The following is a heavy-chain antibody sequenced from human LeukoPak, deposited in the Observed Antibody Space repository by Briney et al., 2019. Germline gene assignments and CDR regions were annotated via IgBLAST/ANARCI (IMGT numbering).Heavy chain of an antibody. J-gene: IGHJ4*02. CDR2: IYYSGST. D-gene: IGHD5-12*01. CDR3: ARSTNQRGYDSDY. CDR1: GGSISSGGYY. V-gene: IGHV4-31*03. Sequence: PSETLSLTCTVSGGSISSGGYYWSWIRQHPGKGLEWIGYIYYSGSTYYNPSLKSRVTISVDTSKNQFSLKLSSVTAADTAVYYCARSTNQRGYDSDYWGQGTLVTVSS.